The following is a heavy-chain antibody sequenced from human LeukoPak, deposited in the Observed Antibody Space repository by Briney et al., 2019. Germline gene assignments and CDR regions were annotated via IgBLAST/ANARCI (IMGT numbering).Heavy chain of an antibody. Sequence: VSVKVSCKASGYTSTTYGVSWVRQAPGQGLEWMGWISIYNDKTKNVQKFQDRVTLTTDTATSTAYMELRSLTSDDTAVYYCTTGRYGYSYNYELEYWGQGTLLIVSS. V-gene: IGHV1-18*01. CDR2: ISIYNDKT. D-gene: IGHD5-18*01. J-gene: IGHJ4*02. CDR3: TTGRYGYSYNYELEY. CDR1: GYTSTTYG.